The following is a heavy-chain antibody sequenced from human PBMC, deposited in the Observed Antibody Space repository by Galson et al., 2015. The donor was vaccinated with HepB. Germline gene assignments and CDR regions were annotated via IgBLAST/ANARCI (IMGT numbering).Heavy chain of an antibody. D-gene: IGHD3-3*01. CDR2: IKKDGSET. V-gene: IGHV3-7*01. CDR3: AREKGFWSGTSNHYYYYGMDV. J-gene: IGHJ6*02. Sequence: SLRLSCAASGFTFSTFWMTWVRQAPGKGLEWVANIKKDGSETYYVDSVRGRFIISRDNAENSLLLQMNSLRAEDTAVYYCAREKGFWSGTSNHYYYYGMDVWGQGTTVTV. CDR1: GFTFSTFW.